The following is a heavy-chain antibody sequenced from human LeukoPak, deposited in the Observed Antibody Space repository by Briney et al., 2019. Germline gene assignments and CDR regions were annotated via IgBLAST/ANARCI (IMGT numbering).Heavy chain of an antibody. J-gene: IGHJ4*02. CDR1: GGSLGNYY. D-gene: IGHD6-19*01. Sequence: SETLSLTCKVSGGSLGNYYWSWIRPPTGKGLEWIGRIYPTGHTHYNPSLKSRVTMSIDTSKNQFSLKMTSMTAADTAVYYCARITDPDYRSGWSGADYWGRGTQVTVSA. V-gene: IGHV4-4*07. CDR3: ARITDPDYRSGWSGADY. CDR2: IYPTGHT.